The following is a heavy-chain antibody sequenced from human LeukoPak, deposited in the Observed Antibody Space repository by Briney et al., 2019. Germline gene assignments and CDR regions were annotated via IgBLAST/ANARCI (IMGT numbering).Heavy chain of an antibody. J-gene: IGHJ4*02. Sequence: GGSLRLSCAASGFTFDDYAVHWVRQAPGKGLEWVSGISWNSGSIGYADSVKGRFTVSRDNAKNSLYLQMNSLRAEDMALYYCAKDRGYSYGGFDYWGQGTLVTVSS. V-gene: IGHV3-9*03. D-gene: IGHD5-18*01. CDR2: ISWNSGSI. CDR3: AKDRGYSYGGFDY. CDR1: GFTFDDYA.